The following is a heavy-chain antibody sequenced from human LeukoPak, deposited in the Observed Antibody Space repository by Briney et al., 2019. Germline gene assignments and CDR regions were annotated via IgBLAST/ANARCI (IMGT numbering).Heavy chain of an antibody. CDR2: IYHSGST. CDR3: ARFTPQGYGWGGYNRFDP. J-gene: IGHJ5*02. Sequence: SETLSLTCTVSGYSISSGYYWGWIRQPPGKGLEWIGSIYHSGSTYYNPSLKSRVTISVDTSKNQFSLKLSSVTAADTAVYYCARFTPQGYGWGGYNRFDPWGQGTLVTVSS. D-gene: IGHD3-16*01. V-gene: IGHV4-38-2*02. CDR1: GYSISSGYY.